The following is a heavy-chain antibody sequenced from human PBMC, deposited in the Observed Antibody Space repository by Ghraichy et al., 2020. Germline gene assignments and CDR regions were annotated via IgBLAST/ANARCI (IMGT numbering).Heavy chain of an antibody. CDR3: ARQSEDFWSGYPNWFDP. V-gene: IGHV4-39*01. D-gene: IGHD3-3*01. CDR1: GGSISSSSYY. Sequence: SETLSLTYTVSGGSISSSSYYWGWIRQPPGKGLEWIGSIYYSGSTYYNPSLKSRVTISVDTSKNQFSLKLSSVTAADTAVYYCARQSEDFWSGYPNWFDPWGQGTLVTVSS. J-gene: IGHJ5*02. CDR2: IYYSGST.